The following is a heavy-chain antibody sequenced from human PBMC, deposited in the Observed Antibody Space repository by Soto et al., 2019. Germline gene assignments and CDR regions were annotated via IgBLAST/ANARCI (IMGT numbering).Heavy chain of an antibody. CDR2: ISSSSSYI. Sequence: GSLRLSCAASGLTFSSYNMNWIRQAPGKGLEWVSSISSSSSYIYYAGSVKGRFTNSRDNAKNSLYLQMNSLRAEDTAVYYCVRVVDDDDPYYYYGMDVWGQGTTVTVSS. V-gene: IGHV3-21*01. D-gene: IGHD2-8*01. J-gene: IGHJ6*02. CDR3: VRVVDDDDPYYYYGMDV. CDR1: GLTFSSYN.